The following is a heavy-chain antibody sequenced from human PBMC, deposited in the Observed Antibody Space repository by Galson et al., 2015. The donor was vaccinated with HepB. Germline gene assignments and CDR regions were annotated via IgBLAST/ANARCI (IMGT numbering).Heavy chain of an antibody. CDR1: GFSLSTSGMC. D-gene: IGHD3-9*01. CDR3: ARMQYYDILTGYLTDY. Sequence: PALVTPTQTLTLTCTFSGFSLSTSGMCVSWIRQPPGKALEWLARIDWDDDKYYSTSLKTRLTISKDTSKNQVVLTMTNMDPVDTATYYCARMQYYDILTGYLTDYWGQGTLVTVSS. V-gene: IGHV2-70*11. CDR2: IDWDDDK. J-gene: IGHJ4*02.